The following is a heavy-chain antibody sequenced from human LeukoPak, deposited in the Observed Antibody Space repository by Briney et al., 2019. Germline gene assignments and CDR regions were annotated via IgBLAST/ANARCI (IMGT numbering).Heavy chain of an antibody. D-gene: IGHD6-13*01. CDR1: GYTFTSYD. CDR3: ARGRRSSSWYRGVLDY. J-gene: IGHJ4*02. V-gene: IGHV1-8*01. CDR2: MNPNSGNT. Sequence: ASVKVSCKASGYTFTSYDINWVRQATGQGLEWMGWMNPNSGNTGYAQKFQGRVTMTRNTSISTAYMELSSLRSEDTAVYYCARGRRSSSWYRGVLDYWGQGTLVTVSS.